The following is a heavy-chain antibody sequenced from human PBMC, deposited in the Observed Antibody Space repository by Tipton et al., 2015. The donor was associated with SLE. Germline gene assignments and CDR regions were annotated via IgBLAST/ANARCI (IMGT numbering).Heavy chain of an antibody. CDR3: ARIKTYYYDTSGYPGAFDI. CDR2: IYTSGST. D-gene: IGHD3-22*01. J-gene: IGHJ3*02. CDR1: GASISGYY. V-gene: IGHV4-4*09. Sequence: LSLTCTVSGASISGYYWSWIRQPPGNGLQWIGYIYTSGSTNYNPSLKSRVTISVDTSKNQFSLKLSSVTAADTAVYYCARIKTYYYDTSGYPGAFDIWGQGTMVTVSS.